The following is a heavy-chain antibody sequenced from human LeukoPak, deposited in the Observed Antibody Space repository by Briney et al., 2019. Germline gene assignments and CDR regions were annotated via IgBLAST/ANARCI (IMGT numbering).Heavy chain of an antibody. J-gene: IGHJ4*02. V-gene: IGHV3-74*01. D-gene: IGHD4-17*01. Sequence: GGSLRLSCAASGFTFSSYWMHWVRQAPGKGLVWVSRINKDGSSTTYADSVKGRFTISRDSAENTLYLQLSSLRGEDTAVYYCARPKDSGDSVVAFDSWGQGTLVTVSS. CDR3: ARPKDSGDSVVAFDS. CDR2: INKDGSST. CDR1: GFTFSSYW.